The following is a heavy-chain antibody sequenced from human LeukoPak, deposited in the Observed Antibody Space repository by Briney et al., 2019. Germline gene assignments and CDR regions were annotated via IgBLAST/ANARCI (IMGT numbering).Heavy chain of an antibody. CDR3: ARGKDYYDSSGYYYGLDY. CDR1: GGSISSYY. CDR2: IYYSGST. V-gene: IGHV4-59*01. D-gene: IGHD3-22*01. J-gene: IGHJ4*02. Sequence: SETLSLTCTVSGGSISSYYWSWIRQPPGKGLEWIGYIYYSGSTNYNPSLKSRVTISVDTSKNQFSLKPSSVTAADTAVYYCARGKDYYDSSGYYYGLDYWGQGTLVTVSS.